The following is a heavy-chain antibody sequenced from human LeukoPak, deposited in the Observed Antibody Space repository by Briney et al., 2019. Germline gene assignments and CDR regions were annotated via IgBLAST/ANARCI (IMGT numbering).Heavy chain of an antibody. CDR3: ARVRNYDNSADS. D-gene: IGHD3-22*01. Sequence: SQTLSLTCSVSGGSIGSDYYWSWIRQPPGKGLEWIGYIYFTGHTYYNPSLKGRVSVSVDTSKNQFSLKLNSVTAADTAVYYCARVRNYDNSADSWGQGTLVTVSS. CDR2: IYFTGHT. V-gene: IGHV4-30-4*01. CDR1: GGSIGSDYY. J-gene: IGHJ4*02.